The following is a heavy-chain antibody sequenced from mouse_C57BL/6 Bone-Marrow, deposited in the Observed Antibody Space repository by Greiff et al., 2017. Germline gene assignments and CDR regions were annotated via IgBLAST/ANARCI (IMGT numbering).Heavy chain of an antibody. CDR1: GLSLSTSGMG. CDR3: ARRVGGYYWYFDV. CDR2: IYWDDDK. D-gene: IGHD2-2*01. Sequence: QVTLKECGPGILQSSQTLSLTCSFSGLSLSTSGMGVSWIRQPSGKGLEWLAHIYWDDDKRYNPSLKSRLTISKDTSRNQVFLKITSVDTADTATYYCARRVGGYYWYFDVWGTGTTVTVSS. V-gene: IGHV8-12*01. J-gene: IGHJ1*03.